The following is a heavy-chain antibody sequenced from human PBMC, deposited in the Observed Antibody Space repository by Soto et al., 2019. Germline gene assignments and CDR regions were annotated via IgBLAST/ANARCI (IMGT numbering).Heavy chain of an antibody. D-gene: IGHD3-3*01. V-gene: IGHV4-39*01. CDR3: ARQRRYYDFWSGYYSYYYYGMDV. Sequence: SETLSLTCTVSGGSISSSSYYWGWIRQPPGKGLEWIGSIYYSGSTYYNPSLKSRVTISVDTSKNQFSLKLSSVTAADTAVYYCARQRRYYDFWSGYYSYYYYGMDVWGQGTTVTVSS. J-gene: IGHJ6*02. CDR1: GGSISSSSYY. CDR2: IYYSGST.